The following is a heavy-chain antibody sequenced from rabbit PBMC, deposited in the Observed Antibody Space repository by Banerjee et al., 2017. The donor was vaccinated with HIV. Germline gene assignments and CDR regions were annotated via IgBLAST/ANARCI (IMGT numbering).Heavy chain of an antibody. V-gene: IGHV1S43*01. J-gene: IGHJ4*01. D-gene: IGHD6-1*01. Sequence: QQQLEESGGGLVKPGGTLTLTCTASGVDVSGYYYMCWVRQAPGKGLELVACIATKTGSTWYASWVNGRFTISRSTSLNTVDLKMTSLTAADTATYLCASSGVAGYDYTTTGYFKLWGPGTLVTVS. CDR2: IATKTGST. CDR3: ASSGVAGYDYTTTGYFKL. CDR1: GVDVSGYYY.